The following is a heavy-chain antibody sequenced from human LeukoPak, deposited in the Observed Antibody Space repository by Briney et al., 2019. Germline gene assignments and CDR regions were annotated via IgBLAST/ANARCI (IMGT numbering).Heavy chain of an antibody. CDR3: ARVYETTGRKYHYFHRDV. V-gene: IGHV3-21*01. CDR1: GFYFSSDS. Sequence: PGESLRLSCGVSGFYFSSDSMNWVRHAPGQGLGLVSSVNSGSTYMYYPDPVKSRLTITRVHATSSLHLQLDSLRADDHAVHFFARVYETTGRKYHYFHRDVGGKGPAVTVS. J-gene: IGHJ6*03. CDR2: VNSGSTYM. D-gene: IGHD1-1*01.